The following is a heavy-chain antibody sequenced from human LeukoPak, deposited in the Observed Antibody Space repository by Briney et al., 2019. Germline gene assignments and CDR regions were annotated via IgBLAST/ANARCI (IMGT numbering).Heavy chain of an antibody. J-gene: IGHJ4*02. Sequence: PGGSLRLSCAASGFTFSSYSMNWVRQAPGKGLEWVSSISSSSSYIYYADSVKGRFTISRDNAKNSLYLQMNSLRAEDTAVYYCARDGTGELWFGELSIDYWGQGTLVTVS. CDR1: GFTFSSYS. D-gene: IGHD3-10*01. CDR3: ARDGTGELWFGELSIDY. V-gene: IGHV3-21*01. CDR2: ISSSSSYI.